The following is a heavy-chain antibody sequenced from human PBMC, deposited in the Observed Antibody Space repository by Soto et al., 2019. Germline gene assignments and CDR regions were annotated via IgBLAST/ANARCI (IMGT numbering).Heavy chain of an antibody. D-gene: IGHD7-27*01. V-gene: IGHV3-23*01. CDR3: AKDPVLTPICFDS. CDR2: ISGSGGTT. CDR1: GFSFGSHA. Sequence: EVHLLESGGGLVQPGGSLRLSCAASGFSFGSHAMSWVRQSPGKGLEWVSGISGSGGTTYYADSVKGRFTISRDNSKNTLNLQMNSLRAEDTAVYYCAKDPVLTPICFDSWGQGTLVTVSS. J-gene: IGHJ5*01.